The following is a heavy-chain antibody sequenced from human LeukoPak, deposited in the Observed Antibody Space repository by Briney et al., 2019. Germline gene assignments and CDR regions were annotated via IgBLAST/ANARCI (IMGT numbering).Heavy chain of an antibody. J-gene: IGHJ4*02. CDR2: IIPILGIA. V-gene: IGHV1-69*04. Sequence: SVKVSCKASGYTFTSYGISWVRQAPGQGLEWMGRIIPILGIANYAQKFQGRVTITADKSTSTAYMELSSLRSEDTAVYYCATGSSGWYQALDYWGQGTLVTVSS. D-gene: IGHD6-19*01. CDR3: ATGSSGWYQALDY. CDR1: GYTFTSYG.